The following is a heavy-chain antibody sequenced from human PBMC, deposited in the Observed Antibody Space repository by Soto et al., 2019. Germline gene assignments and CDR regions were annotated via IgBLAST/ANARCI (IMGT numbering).Heavy chain of an antibody. CDR2: IYTSASI. Sequence: PSETLSLTCSVSGADINTYSWTWIRQPAGKGLEWIGRIYTSASINYNPSLRGRVTLSVDTSTNQVSLKLASVTAADTAVYYCARDREAGYNFYYGMDVWGQGNPGHRLL. V-gene: IGHV4-4*07. CDR3: ARDREAGYNFYYGMDV. J-gene: IGHJ6*02. D-gene: IGHD6-19*01. CDR1: GADINTYS.